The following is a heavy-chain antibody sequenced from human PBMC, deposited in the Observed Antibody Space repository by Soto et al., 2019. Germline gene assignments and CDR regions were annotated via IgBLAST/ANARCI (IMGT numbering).Heavy chain of an antibody. Sequence: GGSLRLSCAASGFTFSSYGMHWVRQAPGKGLEWVAIIWHDGNNKYYADSVKGRFTISRDNSNNLLYLEMNSLKTEDTAVYYCTTASYYWPLHFDYWGQGTLVTVSS. CDR1: GFTFSSYG. CDR2: IWHDGNNK. CDR3: TTASYYWPLHFDY. V-gene: IGHV3-33*01. D-gene: IGHD1-26*01. J-gene: IGHJ4*02.